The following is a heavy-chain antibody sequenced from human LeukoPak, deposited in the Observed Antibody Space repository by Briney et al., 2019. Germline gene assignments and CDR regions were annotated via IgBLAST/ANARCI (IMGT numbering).Heavy chain of an antibody. CDR1: GASISSNTL. D-gene: IGHD6-25*01. Sequence: SETLSLTCAVSGASISSNTLWSWVRQSPAKGLEWFGEIYHTGITNYMQSLKRRVTISVDKSKNQFSLKLTSVTAADTAVYYCATEGRSRSSGGTNWGQGIGVTVSS. CDR2: IYHTGIT. J-gene: IGHJ1*01. V-gene: IGHV4-4*02. CDR3: ATEGRSRSSGGTN.